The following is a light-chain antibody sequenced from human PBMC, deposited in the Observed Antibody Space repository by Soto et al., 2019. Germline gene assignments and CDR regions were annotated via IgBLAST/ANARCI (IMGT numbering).Light chain of an antibody. Sequence: EIVLTQSPATLSLSPGERATLSCRASQSVSSYLAWYQQKPGQAPRLLIYDASNRATGIPARFSGSGSGTDFTLTISSPEPEDFAVYYCQQRSNWPTFGQGTLLEMK. CDR3: QQRSNWPT. CDR1: QSVSSY. J-gene: IGKJ5*01. CDR2: DAS. V-gene: IGKV3-11*01.